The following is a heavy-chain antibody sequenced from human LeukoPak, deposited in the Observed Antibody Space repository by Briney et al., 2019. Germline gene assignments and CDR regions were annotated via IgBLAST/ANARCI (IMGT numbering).Heavy chain of an antibody. CDR1: GYTFTGYY. J-gene: IGHJ4*02. CDR2: INPNSGGT. Sequence: ASVKVSCKASGYTFTGYYMHWVRQAPGQGLEWMGWINPNSGGTNYAQKFQGRVTMTRDTSISTAYMELSRLRSDDTAVYYCARDKAYYYGSGIYYNDRERFGVDYWGQGTLVTVSS. CDR3: ARDKAYYYGSGIYYNDRERFGVDY. D-gene: IGHD3-10*01. V-gene: IGHV1-2*02.